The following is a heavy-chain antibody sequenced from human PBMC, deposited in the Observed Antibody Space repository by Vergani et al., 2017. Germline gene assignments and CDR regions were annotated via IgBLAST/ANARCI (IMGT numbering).Heavy chain of an antibody. Sequence: EVQLVESGGGLVQPGGSLRLSCAASGFTFSSYWMHWVRQAPGKGLVWVSRINSDGSSTSYADSVKGRFTISRDNAKNTLYLQMNSLRAEDTAVYYCARVRDFWSGYYFNYGMDVWGQGTTVTVSS. CDR2: INSDGSST. CDR3: ARVRDFWSGYYFNYGMDV. J-gene: IGHJ6*02. V-gene: IGHV3-74*01. D-gene: IGHD3-3*01. CDR1: GFTFSSYW.